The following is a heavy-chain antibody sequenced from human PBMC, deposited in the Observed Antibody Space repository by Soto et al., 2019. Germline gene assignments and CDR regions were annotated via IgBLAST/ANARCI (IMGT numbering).Heavy chain of an antibody. J-gene: IGHJ6*02. CDR2: IDPSDSYT. D-gene: IGHD3-3*01. V-gene: IGHV5-10-1*01. CDR1: GYSFTSYW. CDR3: AGGPEWRYGIDV. Sequence: PGESLKISCKGSGYSFTSYWISWVRQMPGKGLEWMGRIDPSDSYTNYSPSFQGHVTISADKSISTAYLQWSSLKASDTAMYYCAGGPEWRYGIDVWGQGTTVTVSS.